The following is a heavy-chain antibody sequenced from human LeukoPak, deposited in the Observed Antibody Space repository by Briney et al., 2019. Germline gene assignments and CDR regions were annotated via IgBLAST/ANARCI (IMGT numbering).Heavy chain of an antibody. Sequence: GGSLRLSCAASGFTFSSYWMHWVRQAPGKGLVWVSRINSDGSSTDYADSVKGRFTISRDSAKNTLYLQMNSLSAEDTAVYYCARESTSIEVSGYDYWGQGTLVTVSS. D-gene: IGHD6-19*01. J-gene: IGHJ4*02. CDR3: ARESTSIEVSGYDY. V-gene: IGHV3-74*01. CDR1: GFTFSSYW. CDR2: INSDGSST.